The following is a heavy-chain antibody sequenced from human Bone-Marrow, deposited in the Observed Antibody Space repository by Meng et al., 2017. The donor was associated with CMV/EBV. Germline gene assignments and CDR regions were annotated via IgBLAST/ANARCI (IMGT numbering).Heavy chain of an antibody. CDR1: GYVFASHW. CDR2: IYPADSDT. V-gene: IGHV5-51*01. J-gene: IGHJ4*02. Sequence: GESLKIFCQGSGYVFASHWIGWVRQMPGKGLEWMGIIYPADSDTRYSPSFQGQVTMSADKSISTVYLQWSSLKASDTAMYYCARHGADSSDWYFSWGQGTLVTVSS. CDR3: ARHGADSSDWYFS. D-gene: IGHD6-19*01.